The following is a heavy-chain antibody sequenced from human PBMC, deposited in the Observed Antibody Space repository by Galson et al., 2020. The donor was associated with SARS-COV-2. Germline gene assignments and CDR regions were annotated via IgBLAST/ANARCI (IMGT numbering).Heavy chain of an antibody. V-gene: IGHV3-33*01. J-gene: IGHJ4*02. CDR2: IWYDGSNK. D-gene: IGHD6-19*01. CDR3: ARDLEVGLSEFVAVAGTPGS. Sequence: GGSLRLPCAASGSTFSSYGMHWVRQAPGKGLEWVAVIWYDGSNKYYADPVKGRFTISRDNAKNTLYLQMNSLRAEDTAVYYCARDLEVGLSEFVAVAGTPGSWGQGTLVTVSA. CDR1: GSTFSSYG.